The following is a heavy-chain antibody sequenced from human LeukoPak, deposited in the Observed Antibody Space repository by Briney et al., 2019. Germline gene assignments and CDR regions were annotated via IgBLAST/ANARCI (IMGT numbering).Heavy chain of an antibody. CDR1: GYTFTSYG. D-gene: IGHD5-12*01. Sequence: GASVKVSCKASGYTFTSYGISWVRQAPGRGLEWMGWISAYNGNTNYAQKLQGRVTMTTDTSTSTAYMELRSLRSDDTAVYYCARAPRGYTNPRLDYWGQGTLVTVSS. J-gene: IGHJ4*02. CDR3: ARAPRGYTNPRLDY. V-gene: IGHV1-18*01. CDR2: ISAYNGNT.